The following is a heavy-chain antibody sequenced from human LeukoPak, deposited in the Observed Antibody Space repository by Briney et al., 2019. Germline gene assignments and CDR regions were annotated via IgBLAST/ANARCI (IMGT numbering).Heavy chain of an antibody. CDR1: GGSISNYF. Sequence: SETLSLTCTVSGGSISNYFWSWIRQPPGKGLECIGYIYYSDSTNYNPSLKSRVTVSVDTSKNQFSLKLSSVTAADTAVYYCARFPGSAEYRHYYYMDVWGKGTTVTVSS. V-gene: IGHV4-59*01. CDR3: ARFPGSAEYRHYYYMDV. D-gene: IGHD2-15*01. J-gene: IGHJ6*03. CDR2: IYYSDST.